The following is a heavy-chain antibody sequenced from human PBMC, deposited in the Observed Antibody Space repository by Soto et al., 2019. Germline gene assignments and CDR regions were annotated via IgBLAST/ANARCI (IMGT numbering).Heavy chain of an antibody. Sequence: QVQLVQSGAEVKKPGASVKVSCKASGYTFTSYGISWVRQAPGQGLEWMGWISAYNGNTNYAQKLQGRGTMTTATSTSTAYMELRSLRSDDTAVYYCARDERFLEWLYYYYGMDVWGQGTTVTVSS. CDR1: GYTFTSYG. CDR2: ISAYNGNT. CDR3: ARDERFLEWLYYYYGMDV. J-gene: IGHJ6*02. D-gene: IGHD3-3*01. V-gene: IGHV1-18*01.